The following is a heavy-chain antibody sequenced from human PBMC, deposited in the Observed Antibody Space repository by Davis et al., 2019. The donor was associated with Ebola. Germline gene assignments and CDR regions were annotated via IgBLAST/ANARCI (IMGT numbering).Heavy chain of an antibody. Sequence: ASVKVSCKASGYTFTSYAMHWVRQAPGQRLEWMGWINAGNGNTKYSQKFQGRVTMTRDTSTSTVYMELSSLRSEDTAVYYCARTSSGWHGFDYWGQGTLVTVSS. CDR3: ARTSSGWHGFDY. CDR2: INAGNGNT. D-gene: IGHD6-19*01. J-gene: IGHJ4*02. CDR1: GYTFTSYA. V-gene: IGHV1-3*01.